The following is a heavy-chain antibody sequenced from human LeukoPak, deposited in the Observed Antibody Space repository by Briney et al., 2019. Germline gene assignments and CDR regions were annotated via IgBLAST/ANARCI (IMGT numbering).Heavy chain of an antibody. J-gene: IGHJ4*02. CDR2: VSSSGGNT. Sequence: GGSLRLSCAASGFTFSSSAMSWVRQAPGKGLEWVPSVSSSGGNTYYADSVKGRFTISRDNSKNTVYLQMSSLRAEDTAVYYCAKRDRPCSGDCSAPYYFDYWGQGTLVTVSS. V-gene: IGHV3-23*01. D-gene: IGHD2-21*02. CDR1: GFTFSSSA. CDR3: AKRDRPCSGDCSAPYYFDY.